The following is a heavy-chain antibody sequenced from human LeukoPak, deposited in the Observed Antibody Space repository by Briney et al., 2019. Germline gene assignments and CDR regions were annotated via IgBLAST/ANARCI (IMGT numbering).Heavy chain of an antibody. V-gene: IGHV1-8*03. CDR1: GYTFTGYY. CDR3: ARGPRYNWNYGGWFDP. J-gene: IGHJ5*02. D-gene: IGHD1-7*01. Sequence: ASVKVSCKASGYTFTGYYMHWVRQATGQGLEWMGWMNPNSGNTGYAQKFQGRVTITRNTSISTAYMELSSLISEDTAVYYCARGPRYNWNYGGWFDPWGQGSLVTVSS. CDR2: MNPNSGNT.